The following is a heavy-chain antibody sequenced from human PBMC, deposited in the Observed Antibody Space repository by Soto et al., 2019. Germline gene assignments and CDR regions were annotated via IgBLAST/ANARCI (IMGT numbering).Heavy chain of an antibody. V-gene: IGHV3-33*01. J-gene: IGHJ6*02. Sequence: QSGGSLRLSCAASGFTFSSYGMHWVRQAPGKGLEWVAVIWYDGSNKYYADSVKGRFTISRDNSKNTLYLQMNSLRAEDTAVYYCARDRSGGVIVVVPAAKDYGMDVWGQGTTVTVSS. CDR1: GFTFSSYG. CDR3: ARDRSGGVIVVVPAAKDYGMDV. CDR2: IWYDGSNK. D-gene: IGHD2-2*01.